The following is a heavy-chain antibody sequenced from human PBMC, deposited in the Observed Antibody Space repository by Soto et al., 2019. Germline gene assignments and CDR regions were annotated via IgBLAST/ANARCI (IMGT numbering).Heavy chain of an antibody. CDR1: GFTFSTWW. J-gene: IGHJ5*02. D-gene: IGHD3-16*01. CDR2: ISHDGSGK. CDR3: MQGGERDDVNP. Sequence: EVQLVESGGSLVQPGGSLRLSCAASGFTFSTWWMTWVRLTLGKRLEWVAFISHDGSGKYYVDSVKGRFAISRDNAKNSLYLEMNSLRAEDTAVYYCMQGGERDDVNPWGQGTLVTVSS. V-gene: IGHV3-7*01.